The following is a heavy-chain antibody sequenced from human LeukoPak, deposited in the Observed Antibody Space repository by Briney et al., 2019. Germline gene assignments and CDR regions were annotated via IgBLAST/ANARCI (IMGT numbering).Heavy chain of an antibody. CDR2: IYPGDSDT. J-gene: IGHJ6*02. CDR1: GYSFTSYW. V-gene: IGHV5-51*01. Sequence: GESLKISCKGSGYSFTSYWIGWVRQMPGKGLEWMGIIYPGDSDTRYSPSFQGQVTISADKSISTAYLQWSSLKASDTAMYYCATSTYCSGGSCYDFYYYYGMDVWGQGTTVTVSS. D-gene: IGHD2-15*01. CDR3: ATSTYCSGGSCYDFYYYYGMDV.